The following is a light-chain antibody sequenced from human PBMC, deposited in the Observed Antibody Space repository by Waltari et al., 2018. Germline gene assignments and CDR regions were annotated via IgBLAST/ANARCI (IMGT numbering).Light chain of an antibody. V-gene: IGKV2-28*01. CDR1: QSLLHRNGYNY. CDR3: MQALQTPLT. J-gene: IGKJ4*01. Sequence: DIVMTQSPLSLPVPPGEPASISCRSSQSLLHRNGYNYLDWYLQKSGQSPQLLMYLGSSRASGVPDRFSGSGSGTDFTLKISRVEAEDVGVYYCMQALQTPLTFGGGTKVEIK. CDR2: LGS.